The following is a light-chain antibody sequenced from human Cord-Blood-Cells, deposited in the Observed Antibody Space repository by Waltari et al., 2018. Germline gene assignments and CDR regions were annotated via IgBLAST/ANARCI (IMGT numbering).Light chain of an antibody. CDR3: CSYAVSSSYV. J-gene: IGLJ1*01. Sequence: QSALTQPASVSGSPGQSITISCTGTSSDVGSYHLVSWYQQHPGKAPKLMIYEGSKRPSGVSNRFSGSKPGNTASLTISGLQAEDEADYYCCSYAVSSSYVFGTGTKVTVL. CDR2: EGS. CDR1: SSDVGSYHL. V-gene: IGLV2-23*01.